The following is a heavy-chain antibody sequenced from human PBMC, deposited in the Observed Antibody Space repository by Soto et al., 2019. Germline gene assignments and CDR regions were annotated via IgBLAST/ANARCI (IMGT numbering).Heavy chain of an antibody. CDR3: ARGNTNDAFDI. CDR1: GSSLSSYA. Sequence: GGLMSVSCEASGSSLSSYAIQGVRQAPGKGLEWVAVISYDGCNKYYADSVKGRFTISRDNSKNTLYLQMNSLRAEDTAVYYCARGNTNDAFDIWGQGTMVTVSS. V-gene: IGHV3-30-3*01. D-gene: IGHD2-8*01. CDR2: ISYDGCNK. J-gene: IGHJ3*02.